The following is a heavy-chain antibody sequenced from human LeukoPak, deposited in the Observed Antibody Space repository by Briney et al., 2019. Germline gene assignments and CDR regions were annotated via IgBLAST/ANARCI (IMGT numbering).Heavy chain of an antibody. Sequence: SVKVSCKASGFTFTSSAVQWVRQARGQRLEWIGWIVVGSGNTNYAQKFQERVTITRDMSTSTAYMELSSLRSEDTAVYYCARDYRVLRYFDWSPLYGMDVWGQGTTVTVSS. D-gene: IGHD3-9*01. V-gene: IGHV1-58*01. CDR3: ARDYRVLRYFDWSPLYGMDV. CDR2: IVVGSGNT. CDR1: GFTFTSSA. J-gene: IGHJ6*02.